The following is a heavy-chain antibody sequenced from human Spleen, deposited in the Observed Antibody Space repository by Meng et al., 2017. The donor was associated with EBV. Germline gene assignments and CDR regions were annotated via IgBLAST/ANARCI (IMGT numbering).Heavy chain of an antibody. J-gene: IGHJ4*02. CDR3: ARSYNWNHFDF. D-gene: IGHD1-20*01. V-gene: IGHV4-61*08. CDR2: IYYSGST. Sequence: QVQLQESGTGLVKPSETLSLTCTVSGGSVSSGDYYWSWIRQPPGKRLEWIGYIYYSGSTNYNPSLKSRVTISVDTSKNQFSLKLSSVPAADTAIYYCARSYNWNHFDFWGQGILVTVSA. CDR1: GGSVSSGDYY.